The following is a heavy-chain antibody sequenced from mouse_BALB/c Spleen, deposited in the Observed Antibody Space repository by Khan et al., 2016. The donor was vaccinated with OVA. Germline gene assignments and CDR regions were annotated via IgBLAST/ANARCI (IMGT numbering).Heavy chain of an antibody. CDR1: GYTFTNYG. V-gene: IGHV9-3*02. CDR2: INTNTGEP. Sequence: QIQLVQSGPELKKPGETVKISCKASGYTFTNYGMNWVKQAPGKGLKWMGWINTNTGEPTYAEEFKGRFAFSLETSASTAYLQINNLKNEDTAKYFCTRLITTLFDDWGQGTTLTVSS. D-gene: IGHD1-2*01. CDR3: TRLITTLFDD. J-gene: IGHJ2*01.